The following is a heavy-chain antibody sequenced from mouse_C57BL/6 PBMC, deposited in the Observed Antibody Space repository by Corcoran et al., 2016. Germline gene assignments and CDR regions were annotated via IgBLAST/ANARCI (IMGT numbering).Heavy chain of an antibody. CDR1: GYTFTDYY. Sequence: EVQLQQSGPELVKPGASVQISCKASGYTFTDYYMNWVKQSHGKSLEWIGDINPNNGGTSYNQKFKGKATLTVDKSSSTAYMELRSLTSEDSAVYYCARATVVPYAMDYWGQGTSVTVSS. CDR2: INPNNGGT. V-gene: IGHV1-26*01. J-gene: IGHJ4*01. D-gene: IGHD1-1*01. CDR3: ARATVVPYAMDY.